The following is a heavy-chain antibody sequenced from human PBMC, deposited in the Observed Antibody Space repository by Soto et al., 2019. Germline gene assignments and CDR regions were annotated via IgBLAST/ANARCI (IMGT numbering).Heavy chain of an antibody. CDR2: ISGSGDGT. V-gene: IGHV3-23*01. Sequence: EVLLLESGGGLVQPGGSLRLSCAASGFTFSSYAMSWVRQAPGKGLEWVSSISGSGDGTYYADSVKGRFTISRDNSKNTLDLQMNSLRGEATAVYYCAKGISGRYYTLFDYWGQGTLVTVTS. CDR1: GFTFSSYA. CDR3: AKGISGRYYTLFDY. D-gene: IGHD1-26*01. J-gene: IGHJ4*02.